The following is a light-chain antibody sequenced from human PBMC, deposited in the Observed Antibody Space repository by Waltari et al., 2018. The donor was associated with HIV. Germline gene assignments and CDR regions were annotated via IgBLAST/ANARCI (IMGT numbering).Light chain of an antibody. CDR2: RNE. CDR3: ATWDDSLSGWV. J-gene: IGLJ3*02. V-gene: IGLV1-47*01. CDR1: SPITGKNF. Sequence: QSVLTQPPSASGTPGQRVTILCSGSSPITGKNFITCYQQFPGTAPKLPIYRNEQRPSGFPDRFAGSKSGTSASLAISGLRSEDEADYYCATWDDSLSGWVFGGGTKLTVL.